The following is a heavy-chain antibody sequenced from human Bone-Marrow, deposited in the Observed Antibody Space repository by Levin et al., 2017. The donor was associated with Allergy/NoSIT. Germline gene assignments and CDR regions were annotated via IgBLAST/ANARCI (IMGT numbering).Heavy chain of an antibody. Sequence: GGSLRLSCAVSGFTFSNYAMTWVRQAPGKGLEWVSAISGPGDSTHSADSVKGRFTISSDNSKNTLYLQMNNLRAEDTAVYYCAKGRGVATYWFDPWGQGTLVTVSS. D-gene: IGHD3-10*01. CDR2: ISGPGDST. V-gene: IGHV3-23*01. CDR1: GFTFSNYA. CDR3: AKGRGVATYWFDP. J-gene: IGHJ5*02.